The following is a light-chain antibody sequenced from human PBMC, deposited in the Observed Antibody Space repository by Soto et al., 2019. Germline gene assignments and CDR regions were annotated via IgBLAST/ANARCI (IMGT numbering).Light chain of an antibody. CDR3: GTWDSSLSVSVL. CDR2: DNN. CDR1: SSNIGNNY. V-gene: IGLV1-51*01. Sequence: QSVLTQPPSVSEAPGQNVTISCSGISSNIGNNYVSWYQVLPGTAPKLLIYDNNIRPSGIPDRFSGSKSGTSATLGIAGLQTGDEADYYCGTWDSSLSVSVLFGGGTRLTVL. J-gene: IGLJ2*01.